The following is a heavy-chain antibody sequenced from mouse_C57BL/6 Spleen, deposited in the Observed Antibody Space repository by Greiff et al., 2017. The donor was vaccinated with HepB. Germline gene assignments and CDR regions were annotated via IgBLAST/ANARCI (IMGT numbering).Heavy chain of an antibody. J-gene: IGHJ2*01. D-gene: IGHD1-1*01. CDR1: GYTFTSYW. CDR3: ARRTVVAFDY. Sequence: QVQLQQPGAELVMPGASVKLSCKASGYTFTSYWMHWVKQRPGQGLEWIGEIDPSDSYTNYNQKFKGKSTLTVDKSSSTAYMQLSSLTSEDSAVYYCARRTVVAFDYWGQGTTLTVSS. V-gene: IGHV1-69*01. CDR2: IDPSDSYT.